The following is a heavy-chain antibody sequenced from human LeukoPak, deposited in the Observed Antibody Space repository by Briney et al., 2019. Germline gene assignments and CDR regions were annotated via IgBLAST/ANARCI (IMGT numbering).Heavy chain of an antibody. J-gene: IGHJ4*02. CDR2: ITGGGGTT. CDR1: GFTFSTYA. V-gene: IGHV3-23*01. Sequence: GGFLRLSCAASGFTFSTYAMSWVRRTPGKGLEWVSAITGGGGTTYYADSVKGRFTISRDNSKNTLYLQMNSLRAEDTAVYYCARWDYSNQNWGQGTLVTVSS. D-gene: IGHD4-11*01. CDR3: ARWDYSNQN.